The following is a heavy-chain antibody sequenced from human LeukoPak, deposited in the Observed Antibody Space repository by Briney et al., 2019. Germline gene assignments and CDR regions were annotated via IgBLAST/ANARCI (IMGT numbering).Heavy chain of an antibody. V-gene: IGHV4-39*01. CDR3: ARHGYYYYYMDV. CDR1: GGSVSRSSYY. Sequence: SETLSLTCIVSGGSVSRSSYYWGWFRQPPGKGLEWIGSIYYSGGTYYNPSLKSRVTMSVDTSKNQFSLKLTSVTAADTAVYYCARHGYYYYYMDVWGKGTTVTISS. J-gene: IGHJ6*03. CDR2: IYYSGGT.